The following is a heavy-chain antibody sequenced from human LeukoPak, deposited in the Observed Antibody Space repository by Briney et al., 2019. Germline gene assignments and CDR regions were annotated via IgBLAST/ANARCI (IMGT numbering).Heavy chain of an antibody. CDR2: IKQDGSEK. D-gene: IGHD3-9*01. V-gene: IGHV3-7*01. CDR3: ARTPLATGYLFDY. CDR1: GFTFSSYW. J-gene: IGHJ4*02. Sequence: GGSLRLACAASGFTFSSYWMSWVRQAPGKGLEWVANIKQDGSEKYYVDSVKGRFTISRDNAKNSVYLQMNSLRAEDTAVYYCARTPLATGYLFDYWGQGTLVTVSS.